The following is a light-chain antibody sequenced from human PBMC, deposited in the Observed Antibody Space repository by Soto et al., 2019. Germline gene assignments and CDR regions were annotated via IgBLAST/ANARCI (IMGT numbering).Light chain of an antibody. CDR2: SNN. Sequence: QSVLTQPPSASGTPGQRVTISCSGSSSNIQSHAVNWYQQLPGTAPKLLIYSNNQRPSGVPDRFSGSKSGTSASLTIIGLQAEDEADYYCQSYDRTLSGSGVFGGGTKLTVL. CDR1: SSNIQSHA. CDR3: QSYDRTLSGSGV. V-gene: IGLV1-44*01. J-gene: IGLJ3*02.